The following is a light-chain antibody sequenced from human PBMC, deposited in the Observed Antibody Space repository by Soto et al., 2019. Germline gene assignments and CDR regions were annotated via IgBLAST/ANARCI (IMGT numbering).Light chain of an antibody. CDR2: DAS. Sequence: EIVLTQSPGTLSLSPGERATLSCRASVMISTYVAWYQQKPGQAPRLLIYDASNRATGIPDRFSGSGSGADFTLTISRLGPEDFAVYYCQQYGSSPKTFGQGTKVDIK. V-gene: IGKV3-20*01. J-gene: IGKJ1*01. CDR3: QQYGSSPKT. CDR1: VMISTY.